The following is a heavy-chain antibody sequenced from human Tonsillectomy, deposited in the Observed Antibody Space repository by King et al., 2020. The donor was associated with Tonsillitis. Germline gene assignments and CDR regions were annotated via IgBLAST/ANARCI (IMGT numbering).Heavy chain of an antibody. D-gene: IGHD3-22*01. J-gene: IGHJ6*02. Sequence: VQLVESGGGLVQPGVSLKLSCAASGFTFSSYEMNWVRQAPGKGLEWVSYITSSGSKIYYADFVKGRFTISRDNAKNTLSLQMNSLRAEDTAVYYCARENSSSGFYYYGMDVWGQGTTVTVSS. CDR3: ARENSSSGFYYYGMDV. CDR1: GFTFSSYE. CDR2: ITSSGSKI. V-gene: IGHV3-48*03.